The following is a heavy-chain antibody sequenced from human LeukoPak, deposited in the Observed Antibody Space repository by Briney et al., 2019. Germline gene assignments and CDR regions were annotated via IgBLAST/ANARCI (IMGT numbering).Heavy chain of an antibody. Sequence: KTSETLSLTCVVSGGSISSRYWSWIRQPPGKGLEWIGYSYYSGSTNYNPSLRSRVTISVDTSRNQFSLRLSSVTAADTAVYYCARVNFGDALAAGYYYHMDVWGKGTTVTVSS. CDR2: SYYSGST. D-gene: IGHD3-3*01. V-gene: IGHV4-59*11. J-gene: IGHJ6*03. CDR3: ARVNFGDALAAGYYYHMDV. CDR1: GGSISSRY.